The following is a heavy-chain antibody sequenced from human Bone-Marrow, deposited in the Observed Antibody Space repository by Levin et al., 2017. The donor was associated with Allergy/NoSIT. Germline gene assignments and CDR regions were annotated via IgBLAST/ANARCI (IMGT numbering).Heavy chain of an antibody. CDR3: ARDVREQWLVNYYYYMDV. J-gene: IGHJ6*03. D-gene: IGHD6-19*01. V-gene: IGHV3-30-3*01. Sequence: GGSLRLSCAASGFTFSSYAMHWVRQAPGKGLEWVAVISYDGSNKYYADSVKGRFTISRDNSKNTLYLQMNSLRAEDTAVYYCARDVREQWLVNYYYYMDVWGKGTTVTVSS. CDR1: GFTFSSYA. CDR2: ISYDGSNK.